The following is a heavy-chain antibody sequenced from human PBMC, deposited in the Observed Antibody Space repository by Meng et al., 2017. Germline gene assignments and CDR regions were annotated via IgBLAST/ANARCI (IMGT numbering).Heavy chain of an antibody. CDR3: ARGRSGTWPWYFDL. CDR2: INHSGST. J-gene: IGHJ2*01. CDR1: GGSVSGYY. Sequence: HVQLQQCGAWLLMPSANRSLSCACYGGSVSGYYLSWIRQPPGKGLEWIGEINHSGSTNYHPSLKSRVTISVDTSKNQFSLKLSSVTAADTAVYYCARGRSGTWPWYFDLWGRGTLVTVSS. D-gene: IGHD1-1*01. V-gene: IGHV4-34*01.